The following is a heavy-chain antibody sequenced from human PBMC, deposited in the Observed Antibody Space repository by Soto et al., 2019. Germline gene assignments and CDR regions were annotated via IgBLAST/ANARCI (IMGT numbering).Heavy chain of an antibody. Sequence: GGSLRLSCAASGFTFSDYYMSWIRQAPGKGLEWVSYISSSGSTIYYADSVKGRFTISRDNSKNSLYLEMNSLRAEDTAVYYCARYIPGVRYYGMDVWGQGTTVTVSS. CDR3: ARYIPGVRYYGMDV. J-gene: IGHJ6*02. D-gene: IGHD2-2*01. CDR2: ISSSGSTI. CDR1: GFTFSDYY. V-gene: IGHV3-11*01.